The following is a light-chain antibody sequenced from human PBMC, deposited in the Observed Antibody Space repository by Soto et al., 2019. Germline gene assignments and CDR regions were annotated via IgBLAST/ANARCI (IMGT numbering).Light chain of an antibody. CDR3: QQRSNWPPLIT. Sequence: EVVLTQSPATLSFSPGERATLSCRASQSVTTYLAWYQQKPGQPPRLLIFDASNRATGIPARFSGSGSGTDFTLTISSLEPEDFAVYYCQQRSNWPPLITFGPGTKVDF. J-gene: IGKJ3*01. CDR1: QSVTTY. V-gene: IGKV3-11*01. CDR2: DAS.